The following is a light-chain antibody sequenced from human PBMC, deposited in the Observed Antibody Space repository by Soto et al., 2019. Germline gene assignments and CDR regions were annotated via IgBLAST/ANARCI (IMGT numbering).Light chain of an antibody. J-gene: IGKJ1*01. Sequence: IQMTQSTSTLSASVGDRFTITCRASQSISDWLAWFQLKPGKAPKLLIYDASSLESGVPSRFSGSGSGTEFTLTISSLQPDDFVTYCCQQYNSYSRTFGQGTKVDI. CDR1: QSISDW. CDR2: DAS. V-gene: IGKV1-5*01. CDR3: QQYNSYSRT.